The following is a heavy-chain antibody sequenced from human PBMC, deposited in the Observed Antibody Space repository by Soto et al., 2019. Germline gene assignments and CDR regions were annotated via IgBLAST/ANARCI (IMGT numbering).Heavy chain of an antibody. V-gene: IGHV3-74*01. CDR1: GFTFSPFW. D-gene: IGHD3-9*01. CDR2: INSDGNST. J-gene: IGHJ4*02. CDR3: ATLTKYDILTGFYPC. Sequence: PGGSLRLSCAASGFTFSPFWMHWVRQVPGKGPVWVSRINSDGNSTSYADSVKGRFTISRDNAKNTLYLQMNSLRAEDMAVYYCATLTKYDILTGFYPCWGQGTLVTVSS.